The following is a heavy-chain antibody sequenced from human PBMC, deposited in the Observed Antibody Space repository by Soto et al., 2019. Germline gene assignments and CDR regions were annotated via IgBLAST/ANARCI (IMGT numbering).Heavy chain of an antibody. D-gene: IGHD2-15*01. CDR2: ISGSGGST. CDR3: AKGRSSGGSCYSCWSDP. Sequence: GGSLRLSCAASGFTFSSYAMSWVRQAPGKGLEWVSAISGSGGSTYYADSVKGRFTISRDNSKNTLYLQMNSLRAEDTAVYYRAKGRSSGGSCYSCWSDPWGQGTLVTVSS. J-gene: IGHJ5*02. CDR1: GFTFSSYA. V-gene: IGHV3-23*01.